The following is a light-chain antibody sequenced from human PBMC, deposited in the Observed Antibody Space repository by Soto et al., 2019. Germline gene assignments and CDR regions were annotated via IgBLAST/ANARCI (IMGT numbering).Light chain of an antibody. CDR2: EVS. J-gene: IGLJ1*01. Sequence: QSVLTQPASVSGSHGQSITISCTETSSDVGAYDYVSWYQQHPDKAPKLMIYEVSNRPSGVSNRFSGSKSVNTATLTISGLQADDEADYYCSSYTSSSTRVFGTGTKVTVL. CDR1: SSDVGAYDY. V-gene: IGLV2-14*03. CDR3: SSYTSSSTRV.